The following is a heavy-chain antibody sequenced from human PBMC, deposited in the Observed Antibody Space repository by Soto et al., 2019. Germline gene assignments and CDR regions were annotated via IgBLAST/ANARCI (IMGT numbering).Heavy chain of an antibody. D-gene: IGHD6-19*01. CDR3: ARGGYSSGWNNYFDS. V-gene: IGHV4-61*01. CDR2: IYHSGST. J-gene: IGHJ4*02. CDR1: GGSVSSGTYY. Sequence: ASETLSLTCTVSGGSVSSGTYYWTWIRQSPGKGLEWIGCIYHSGSTKYNPSLKSRVTISLDTSKNQFSLRLSSVTAADTAVYYCARGGYSSGWNNYFDSWGRGTLVTVSS.